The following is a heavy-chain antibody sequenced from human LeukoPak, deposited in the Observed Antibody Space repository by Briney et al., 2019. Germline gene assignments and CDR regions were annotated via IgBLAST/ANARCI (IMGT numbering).Heavy chain of an antibody. CDR1: GGYISSGGYS. D-gene: IGHD3-10*01. CDR3: ARSMTFGEYWFDP. J-gene: IGHJ5*02. CDR2: IYHSGST. Sequence: SQTLSLTCAVSGGYISSGGYSWSWIRQPPGKGLEWIGYIYHSGSTNYNPSLKSRVTISVDRSNNQFSLKLTSVTAADTAVYYCARSMTFGEYWFDPWGQGTLVTVSS. V-gene: IGHV4-30-2*01.